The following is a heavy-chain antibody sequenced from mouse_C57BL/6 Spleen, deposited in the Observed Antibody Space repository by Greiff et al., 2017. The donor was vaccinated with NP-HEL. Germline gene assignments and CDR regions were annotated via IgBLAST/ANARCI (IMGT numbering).Heavy chain of an antibody. CDR2: IRSKSNNYAT. V-gene: IGHV10-1*01. CDR3: VRQEVTTGVMDY. Sequence: EVMLVESGGGLVQPKGSLKLSCAASGFSFNTYAMNWVRQAPGKGLEWVARIRSKSNNYATYYADSVKDRFTISRDDSESMLYLQMNNLKTEDTAMYYCVRQEVTTGVMDYWGQGTSVTVSS. CDR1: GFSFNTYA. D-gene: IGHD2-2*01. J-gene: IGHJ4*01.